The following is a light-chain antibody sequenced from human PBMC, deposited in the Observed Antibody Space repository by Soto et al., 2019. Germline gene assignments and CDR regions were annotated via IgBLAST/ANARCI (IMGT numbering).Light chain of an antibody. Sequence: QSALTQPASVSGSPGQSITISCTGTNSDVGGYNYVSWYQQHPDKAPKLMIYDVSNRPSGVSNRFSGSKSGNTASLTISGLQAEDEADYYCSSYTSSSLYVFGTGTQLTVL. CDR2: DVS. CDR1: NSDVGGYNY. V-gene: IGLV2-14*01. J-gene: IGLJ1*01. CDR3: SSYTSSSLYV.